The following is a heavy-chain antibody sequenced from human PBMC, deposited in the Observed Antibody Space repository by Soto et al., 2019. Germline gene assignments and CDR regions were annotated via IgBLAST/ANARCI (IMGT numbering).Heavy chain of an antibody. CDR3: ADYCSGGSCHDAFDI. J-gene: IGHJ3*02. CDR1: GGPISSSSYY. CDR2: IYYSGST. Sequence: SETLSLTCTVSGGPISSSSYYWGWIRQPPGKGLEWIGSIYYSGSTYYNPSLKSRVTISVDTSKNQFSLKLSSVTAADTAVYYCADYCSGGSCHDAFDIWGQGTMVTVSS. V-gene: IGHV4-39*01. D-gene: IGHD2-15*01.